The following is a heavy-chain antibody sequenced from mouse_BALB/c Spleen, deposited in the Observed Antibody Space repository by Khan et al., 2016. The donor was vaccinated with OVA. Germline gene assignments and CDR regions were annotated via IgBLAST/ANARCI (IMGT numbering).Heavy chain of an antibody. CDR2: IWNDGSR. V-gene: IGHV2-6-1*01. CDR3: ARHPYYHYNIMDY. D-gene: IGHD2-10*01. J-gene: IGHJ4*01. CDR1: GFSLTNYG. Sequence: VQLQESGPGLAAPSQSLSITCTISGFSLTNYGVHWVRQPPGKGLEWLVVIWNDGSRTYNSALKSRLTITKDNSQSQVFLKRNSLQIDDTAIYFCARHPYYHYNIMDYWGQGTSVTVSS.